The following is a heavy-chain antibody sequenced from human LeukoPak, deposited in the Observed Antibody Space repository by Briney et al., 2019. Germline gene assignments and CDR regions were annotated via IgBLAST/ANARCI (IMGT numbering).Heavy chain of an antibody. CDR2: IYYSGST. Sequence: SETLSLTCTVSGGSISDYYWNWIRQPPGKGLECIGYIYYSGSTNYNPSLKSRVTISVDTSKNQFSLKLSSVTAADTAVYYCARVDWNYVSGAFDIWGQGTMVTVSS. CDR3: ARVDWNYVSGAFDI. J-gene: IGHJ3*02. V-gene: IGHV4-59*01. D-gene: IGHD1-7*01. CDR1: GGSISDYY.